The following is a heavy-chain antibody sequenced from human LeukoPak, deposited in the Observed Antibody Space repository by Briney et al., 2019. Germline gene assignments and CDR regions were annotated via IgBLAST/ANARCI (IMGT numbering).Heavy chain of an antibody. J-gene: IGHJ6*02. Sequence: GGSLRLSCAASGFTFSIYGMHWVRQAPGKGLEWVAVISYDGSSISYADSVKGRFTISRDKSKYTLYLQMNSLTTEDTAVYYCAKTSRGRWVDWGMDVWGQGTTVTVSS. D-gene: IGHD6-25*01. CDR2: ISYDGSSI. CDR3: AKTSRGRWVDWGMDV. V-gene: IGHV3-30*18. CDR1: GFTFSIYG.